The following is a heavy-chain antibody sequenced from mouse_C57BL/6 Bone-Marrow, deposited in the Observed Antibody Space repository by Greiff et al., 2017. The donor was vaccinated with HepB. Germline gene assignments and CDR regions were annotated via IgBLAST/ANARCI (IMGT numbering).Heavy chain of an antibody. Sequence: EVMLVESGGGLVKPGGPLKLSCAASGFTFSDYGMHWVRQAPEKGLEWVAYISSGSSTIYYADTVKGRFTISRDNAKNTLFLQMTSLRSEDTAMYYCARGYYYGSSPFAYWGQGTLVTVSA. CDR2: ISSGSSTI. CDR3: ARGYYYGSSPFAY. J-gene: IGHJ3*01. D-gene: IGHD1-1*01. CDR1: GFTFSDYG. V-gene: IGHV5-17*01.